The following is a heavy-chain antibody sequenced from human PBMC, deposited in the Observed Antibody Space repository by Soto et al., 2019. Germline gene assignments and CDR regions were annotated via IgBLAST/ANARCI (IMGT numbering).Heavy chain of an antibody. D-gene: IGHD6-6*01. CDR2: IYYSGST. CDR3: ARGSAARSSMDY. V-gene: IGHV4-31*03. CDR1: GGSISSGGYY. J-gene: IGHJ4*02. Sequence: QVQLQESGPGLVKPSQTLSLTCTVSGGSISSGGYYWSWIRQHPGKGLEWIGYIYYSGSTYYNPSLKSRVTISVDTSKNQCSLKLSSVTAADTAVYYCARGSAARSSMDYWGQGTLVTVSS.